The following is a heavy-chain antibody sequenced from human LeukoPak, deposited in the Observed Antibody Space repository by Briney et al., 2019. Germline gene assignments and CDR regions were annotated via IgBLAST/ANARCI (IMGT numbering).Heavy chain of an antibody. Sequence: GSLGLSCAASGFTFSTYSMNWVRQAPGKGLEWVSFISTSSSYIYYADSVKGRFTISRDNSKNSLYLQMNSLRAEDTAVYYCARDMITFGGVIDSDYWGQGTLVTVSS. CDR3: ARDMITFGGVIDSDY. J-gene: IGHJ4*02. CDR1: GFTFSTYS. V-gene: IGHV3-21*01. CDR2: ISTSSSYI. D-gene: IGHD3-16*02.